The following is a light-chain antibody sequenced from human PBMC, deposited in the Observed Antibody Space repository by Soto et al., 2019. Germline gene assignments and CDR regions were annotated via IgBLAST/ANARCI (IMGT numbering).Light chain of an antibody. CDR3: SSYTNSNILHYV. CDR2: EVS. Sequence: QSVLTQPASVSGSPGQSITISCTGTSSDVGGYNFVSWYQQLPGKAPKLIIYEVSNRPSGVSNRFSGSKSGNTASLTISGLQAEDEGDYYCSSYTNSNILHYVFGTGTKVTV. J-gene: IGLJ1*01. V-gene: IGLV2-14*01. CDR1: SSDVGGYNF.